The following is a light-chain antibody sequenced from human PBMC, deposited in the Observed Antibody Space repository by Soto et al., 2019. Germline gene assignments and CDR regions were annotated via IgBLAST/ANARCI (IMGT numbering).Light chain of an antibody. J-gene: IGLJ1*01. CDR3: SSYTTSSTYV. Sequence: QSALTQPASVSGSPGQSITISCTGTSSDVGGYNYVSWYQQHPGKAPKLMIYDVSNRPSGVSSRSSGSKSGNTASLTISGLQAEDEADYYCSSYTTSSTYVFGTGTKVTVL. V-gene: IGLV2-14*01. CDR2: DVS. CDR1: SSDVGGYNY.